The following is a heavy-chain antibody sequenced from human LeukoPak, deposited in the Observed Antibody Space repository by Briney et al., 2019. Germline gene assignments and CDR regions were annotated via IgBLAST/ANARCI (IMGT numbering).Heavy chain of an antibody. D-gene: IGHD2-2*01. Sequence: AGGSLRLSCAASGFTFGSYAMIWVRQAPGKGLEWVSAISGSGGSTYYADSVKGRFTISRDNSKNTLYLQMNSLRAEDTAVYYCALEGYQLPNFDYWGQGTLVTVSS. J-gene: IGHJ4*02. CDR1: GFTFGSYA. V-gene: IGHV3-23*01. CDR2: ISGSGGST. CDR3: ALEGYQLPNFDY.